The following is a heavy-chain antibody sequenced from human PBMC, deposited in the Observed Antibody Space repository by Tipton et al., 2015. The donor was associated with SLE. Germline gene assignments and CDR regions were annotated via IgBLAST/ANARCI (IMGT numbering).Heavy chain of an antibody. Sequence: SLRLSCAASGFTFSSYSMNWVRQAPGKGLEWVSSISSSSSYIFYADSLKGRFTISRDNAKNSLYLQMNNLRAEDTAVYYCARVQGDCSNTTCYPAYYYHMDVWGKGTTVTVSS. CDR1: GFTFSSYS. V-gene: IGHV3-21*01. CDR2: ISSSSSYI. J-gene: IGHJ6*03. CDR3: ARVQGDCSNTTCYPAYYYHMDV. D-gene: IGHD2-2*01.